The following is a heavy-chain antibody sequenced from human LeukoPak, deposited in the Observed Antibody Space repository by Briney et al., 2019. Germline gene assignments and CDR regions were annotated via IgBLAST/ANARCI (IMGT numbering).Heavy chain of an antibody. V-gene: IGHV4-30-2*01. CDR2: IYHSGST. Sequence: SQTLSLTCAVSGGSISSGGYSWSWIRQPPGKGLEWIGYIYHSGSTYYNPSLKSRVTISVDRSKNQFSLKLSSVTAADTAVYYCARGGSTYYYDSSGYPGSAFDSWGQGTMVTVSS. J-gene: IGHJ3*02. CDR3: ARGGSTYYYDSSGYPGSAFDS. D-gene: IGHD3-22*01. CDR1: GGSISSGGYS.